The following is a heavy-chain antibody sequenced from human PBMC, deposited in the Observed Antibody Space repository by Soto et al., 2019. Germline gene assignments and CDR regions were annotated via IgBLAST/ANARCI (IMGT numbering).Heavy chain of an antibody. Sequence: GGSLRLSCAASGFTFRSYGMHWVRQAPGKGLEWVAVIWDDAVNKFYADSVKGRFTISRDNSKNMLDLQMNSLRAEDTAVYYCVRARAPFDGFDIWGQGTMVTVSS. CDR1: GFTFRSYG. CDR3: VRARAPFDGFDI. CDR2: IWDDAVNK. V-gene: IGHV3-33*01. J-gene: IGHJ3*02.